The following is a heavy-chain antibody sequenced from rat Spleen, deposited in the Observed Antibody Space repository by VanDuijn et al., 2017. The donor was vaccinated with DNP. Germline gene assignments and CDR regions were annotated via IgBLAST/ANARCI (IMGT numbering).Heavy chain of an antibody. CDR3: ARWYNSGYYFDY. CDR2: IRFDGATT. D-gene: IGHD4-3*01. V-gene: IGHV5-22*01. J-gene: IGHJ2*01. Sequence: EAHLVESGGDLVQPGRSLKISCVASAFTFNNYWMTWFRQAPTKGLEWVAYIRFDGATTYYGDSVKGRFTISRDNAKSSLYLQMNSLRSEDMATYYCARWYNSGYYFDYWGQGVMVTVSS. CDR1: AFTFNNYW.